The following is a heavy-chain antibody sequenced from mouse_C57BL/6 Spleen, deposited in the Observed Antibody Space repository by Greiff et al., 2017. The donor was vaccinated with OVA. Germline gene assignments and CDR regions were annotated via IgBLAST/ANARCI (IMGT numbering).Heavy chain of an antibody. CDR3: ADYDYGSFDY. J-gene: IGHJ2*01. CDR2: ISYDGSN. Sequence: DVQLQESGPGLVKPSQSLSLTCSVTGYSITSGYYWNWIRQFPGNKLEWMGYISYDGSNNYNPSLKNRISITRDTSKNQFFLKLNSVTTEDTATYYCADYDYGSFDYWGQGTTLTVSS. CDR1: GYSITSGYY. V-gene: IGHV3-6*01. D-gene: IGHD2-4*01.